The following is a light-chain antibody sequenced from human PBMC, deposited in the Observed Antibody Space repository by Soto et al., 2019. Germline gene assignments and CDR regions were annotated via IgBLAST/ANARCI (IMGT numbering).Light chain of an antibody. V-gene: IGKV3D-7*01. CDR1: QSVSSSY. CDR2: GAS. CDR3: QQSYDTLSIT. J-gene: IGKJ5*01. Sequence: EIVMTQSPATLSVSPGERATLSCSASQSVSSSYLAWYQQKPGQAPRLLIYGASTRATGIPDRFSGSGSGTDFTLTISSLQHEDYATYYCQQSYDTLSITFGQGTRLEIK.